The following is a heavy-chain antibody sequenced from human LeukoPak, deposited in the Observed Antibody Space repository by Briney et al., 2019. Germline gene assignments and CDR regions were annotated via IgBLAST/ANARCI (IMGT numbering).Heavy chain of an antibody. CDR1: GYTFSSYV. CDR3: ARGPGSGWSFHY. V-gene: IGHV1-18*01. D-gene: IGHD6-19*01. J-gene: IGHJ4*02. CDR2: ISADNGKT. Sequence: ASVKVSCKPSGYTFSSYVISWVRKAPGQGLEWMGWISADNGKTNYAQKLQGRVTMTTDTFRSTAYMEVRSLRSDDTAVYYCARGPGSGWSFHYWGQGTPVTVSS.